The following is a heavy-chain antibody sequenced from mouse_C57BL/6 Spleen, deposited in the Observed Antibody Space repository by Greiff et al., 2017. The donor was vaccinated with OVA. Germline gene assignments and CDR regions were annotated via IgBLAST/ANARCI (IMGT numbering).Heavy chain of an antibody. CDR3: ARRDSSGYRRAMDY. V-gene: IGHV1-76*01. CDR1: GYTFTDYY. Sequence: VQLVESGAELVRPGASVKLSCKASGYTFTDYYINWVKQRPGQGLEWIARIYPGSGNTYYNEKFKGKATLTAEKSSSTAYMQLSSLTSEDSAVYFWARRDSSGYRRAMDYWGQGTSVTVSS. CDR2: IYPGSGNT. J-gene: IGHJ4*01. D-gene: IGHD3-2*02.